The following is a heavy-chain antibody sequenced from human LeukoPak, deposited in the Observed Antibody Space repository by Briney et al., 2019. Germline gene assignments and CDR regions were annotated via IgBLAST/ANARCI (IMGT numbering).Heavy chain of an antibody. D-gene: IGHD6-13*01. CDR2: INHSGST. CDR1: GGSFSGYY. CDR3: ARLPLAAAGRRVFPRKQHDY. Sequence: PSETLSLTCAVYGGSFSGYYWSWIRQPPGKGLEWIGEINHSGSTNYNPSLKSRVTISVDTSKNQFSLKLSSVPAADTAVYYCARLPLAAAGRRVFPRKQHDYWGQGTLVTVSS. V-gene: IGHV4-34*01. J-gene: IGHJ4*02.